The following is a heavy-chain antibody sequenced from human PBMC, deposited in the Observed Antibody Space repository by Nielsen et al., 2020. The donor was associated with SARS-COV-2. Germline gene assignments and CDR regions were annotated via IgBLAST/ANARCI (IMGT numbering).Heavy chain of an antibody. CDR1: GDSIRSGGFY. CDR3: ARAASKRYSSSWFFDY. V-gene: IGHV4-31*03. J-gene: IGHJ4*02. D-gene: IGHD6-13*01. CDR2: IYYSGNT. Sequence: SETLSLTCTVSGDSIRSGGFYWTWIRQLPGKGLEWIGYIYYSGNTHYNPSLKGRVTISLDKSNNQFSLSLNSVTAADTAVYFCARAASKRYSSSWFFDYWGQGTLVTVSS.